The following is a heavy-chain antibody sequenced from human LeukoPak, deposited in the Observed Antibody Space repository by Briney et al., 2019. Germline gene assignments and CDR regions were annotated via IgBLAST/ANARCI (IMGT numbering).Heavy chain of an antibody. V-gene: IGHV1-18*01. CDR2: ISPYNGHT. D-gene: IGHD2-15*01. CDR3: ARDRAVVVAATDY. Sequence: ASVKVSCKASGYTFTTYGNSWVRQAPGQGLEWMGWISPYNGHTNYAQKLQGKVTMTTDTTTNTAYMELRSLRSDDTAVYYCARDRAVVVAATDYWGQGTLVTVSS. J-gene: IGHJ4*02. CDR1: GYTFTTYG.